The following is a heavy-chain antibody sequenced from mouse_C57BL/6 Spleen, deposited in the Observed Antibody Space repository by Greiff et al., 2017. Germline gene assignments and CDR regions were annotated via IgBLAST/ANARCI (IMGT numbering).Heavy chain of an antibody. CDR2: IRNKANGYTT. J-gene: IGHJ2*01. V-gene: IGHV7-3*01. Sequence: EVQVVESGGGLVQPGGSLSLSCAASGFTFTDYYMSWVRQPPGKALEWLGFIRNKANGYTTEYSASVKGRFTISRDTSQSILYLQMNALRAEDSATYYCARAPNYYGSSWEYYFDYWGQGTTLTVSS. CDR3: ARAPNYYGSSWEYYFDY. CDR1: GFTFTDYY. D-gene: IGHD1-1*01.